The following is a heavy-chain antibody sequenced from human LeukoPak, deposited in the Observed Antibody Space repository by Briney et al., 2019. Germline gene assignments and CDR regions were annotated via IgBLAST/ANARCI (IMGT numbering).Heavy chain of an antibody. V-gene: IGHV4-59*01. D-gene: IGHD4-17*01. CDR2: IYYSGST. Sequence: SETLSLTCTVSGGSISSYYWSWIRQPPGKGLEWIGYIYYSGSTNYNPSLKSRVTISVDTSKNHFSLKLRSVTAADTAVYYCAREDYGDYGGVDYWSQGTLVTVSS. CDR3: AREDYGDYGGVDY. J-gene: IGHJ4*02. CDR1: GGSISSYY.